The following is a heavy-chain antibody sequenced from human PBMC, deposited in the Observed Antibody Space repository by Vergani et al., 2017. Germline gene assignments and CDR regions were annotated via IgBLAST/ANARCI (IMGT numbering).Heavy chain of an antibody. CDR3: AKDSYGAVAGSF. CDR1: GFTFSSYA. D-gene: IGHD6-19*01. V-gene: IGHV3-23*01. J-gene: IGHJ4*02. CDR2: ISGSGGST. Sequence: EVQLLESGGGLVQPGGSLRLSCAASGFTFSSYAMSWVRQAPGKGLEWVSAISGSGGSTYYAVAVKGRFTISRDNSKNTLYLQMNSLRAEDTAVYYCAKDSYGAVAGSFWGQGTLVTVSS.